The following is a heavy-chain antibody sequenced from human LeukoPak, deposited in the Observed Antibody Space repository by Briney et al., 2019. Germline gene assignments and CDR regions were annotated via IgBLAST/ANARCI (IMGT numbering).Heavy chain of an antibody. V-gene: IGHV3-21*01. J-gene: IGHJ4*02. CDR2: ISSSSSYI. D-gene: IGHD6-19*01. Sequence: GGSLRLSCAASGFTFSSYSMNWVRQAPGKGLEWVSSISSSSSYIYYADSAKGRFTISRDNAKNSLYLQMNSLRAEDTAVYYCARGSIAVAGIDYWGQGTLVTVSS. CDR3: ARGSIAVAGIDY. CDR1: GFTFSSYS.